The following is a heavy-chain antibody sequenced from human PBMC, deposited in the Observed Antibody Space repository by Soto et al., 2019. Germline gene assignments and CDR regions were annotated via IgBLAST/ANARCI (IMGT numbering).Heavy chain of an antibody. J-gene: IGHJ5*02. CDR2: IYYSGST. Sequence: SETLSLTCTVSGGSISSGGYYWSWIRQHPGKGLEWIGYIYYSGSTYYNPSLKSRVTISVDTSKNQFSLKLSSVTAADTAVYYCARGAPVVVAATPTWFDPWGQGTLVTVSS. CDR3: ARGAPVVVAATPTWFDP. CDR1: GGSISSGGYY. V-gene: IGHV4-31*03. D-gene: IGHD2-15*01.